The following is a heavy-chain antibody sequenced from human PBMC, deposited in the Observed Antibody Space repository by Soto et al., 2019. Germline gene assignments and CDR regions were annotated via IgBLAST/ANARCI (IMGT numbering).Heavy chain of an antibody. CDR2: IIPIYGKT. CDR3: AREAAGLYGMDV. V-gene: IGHV1-69*05. Sequence: SVKVSCKASGGTFSSYAISWVRQAPGQGLEWMGGIIPIYGKTNYAQKLQGRVTMTTDTSTSTAYMELRSLRSDDTAVYYCAREAAGLYGMDVWGQGTTVTVSS. J-gene: IGHJ6*02. D-gene: IGHD6-13*01. CDR1: GGTFSSYA.